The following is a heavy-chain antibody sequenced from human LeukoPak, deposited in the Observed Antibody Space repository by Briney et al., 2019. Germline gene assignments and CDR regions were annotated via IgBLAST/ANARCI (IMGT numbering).Heavy chain of an antibody. CDR1: GGSISSYY. Sequence: SETLSLTCTVSGGSISSYYWSWIRQPPGKGLEWIGYIYYSGSTNYNPSLKSRVTISVDTSKNQFSLKLSSVTAADTAVYYCARRTGDWNYGDYFVYWGQGTLVTVSS. J-gene: IGHJ4*02. D-gene: IGHD1-7*01. V-gene: IGHV4-59*08. CDR2: IYYSGST. CDR3: ARRTGDWNYGDYFVY.